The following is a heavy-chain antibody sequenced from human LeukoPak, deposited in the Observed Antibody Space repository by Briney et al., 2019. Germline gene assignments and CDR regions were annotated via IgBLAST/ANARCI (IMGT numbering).Heavy chain of an antibody. V-gene: IGHV1-24*01. CDR3: ATRNFGDYGAFDI. CDR2: LDPEDGEA. CDR1: GYTLSDLA. D-gene: IGHD4-17*01. J-gene: IGHJ3*02. Sequence: GASVKVSCKVSGYTLSDLAMHWVRQDPGKGLEWMGGLDPEDGEAIYAQPLQGRVTMTEDTSSDTAYMVLSSLRSEDTAVYYCATRNFGDYGAFDIWGQGTMVTVSS.